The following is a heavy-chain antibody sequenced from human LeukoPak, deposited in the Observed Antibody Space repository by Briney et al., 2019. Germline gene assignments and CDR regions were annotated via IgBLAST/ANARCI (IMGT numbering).Heavy chain of an antibody. CDR2: ISYDGSNK. CDR3: AQDVPIERVPGVGPGS. Sequence: GGSLRLSCAASGFTFSSYGMHWVRQAPGKGLEWVAVISYDGSNKYYADSVKGRFTISRDNSKNTLYLQMNSLRAEDTAVYFCAQDVPIERVPGVGPGSWGQGTLVTVSS. J-gene: IGHJ5*02. D-gene: IGHD2-8*01. V-gene: IGHV3-30*18. CDR1: GFTFSSYG.